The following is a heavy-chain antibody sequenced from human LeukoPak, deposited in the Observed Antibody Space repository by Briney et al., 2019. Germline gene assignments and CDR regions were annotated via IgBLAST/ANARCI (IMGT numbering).Heavy chain of an antibody. CDR3: ARGGPTLAYCGGDCLRVDY. CDR1: GYTFTSYY. CDR2: INPSGGST. D-gene: IGHD2-21*02. J-gene: IGHJ4*02. V-gene: IGHV1-46*01. Sequence: ASVKVSCKASGYTFTSYYMHWVRQAPGQGLEWMGIINPSGGSTSYAQKIQGRVTMTRDMSTSTVYMELSSLRSEDTAVYYCARGGPTLAYCGGDCLRVDYWGQGTLVTVSS.